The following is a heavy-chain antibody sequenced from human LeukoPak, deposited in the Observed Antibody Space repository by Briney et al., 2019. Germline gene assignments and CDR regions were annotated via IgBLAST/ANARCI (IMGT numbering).Heavy chain of an antibody. CDR1: GFTFSSYA. CDR3: AGGTLSAFDI. V-gene: IGHV3-9*01. D-gene: IGHD1-1*01. J-gene: IGHJ3*02. Sequence: GGSLRLSCAASGFTFSSYAMSWVRQAPGKGLEWVSGISWNSGSIGYADSVKGRFTISRDNAKNSLYLQMNSLRAEDTALYYCAGGTLSAFDIWGQGTMVTVSS. CDR2: ISWNSGSI.